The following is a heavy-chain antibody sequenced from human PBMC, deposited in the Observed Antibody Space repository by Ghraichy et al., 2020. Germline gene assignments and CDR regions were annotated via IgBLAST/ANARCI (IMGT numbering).Heavy chain of an antibody. CDR2: IYYSGST. J-gene: IGHJ6*02. V-gene: IGHV4-39*01. CDR1: GGSIGSSTYY. CDR3: ARRTSGYSSSWYGGYYHYGMDV. Sequence: SETLSLTCTVSGGSIGSSTYYWGWNRQPPGKGLEWIGSIYYSGSTYYNPSLKSRVTISVDTSKNLFSLKLSSVTAADTAVYYCARRTSGYSSSWYGGYYHYGMDVWGQGTTVTVSS. D-gene: IGHD6-13*01.